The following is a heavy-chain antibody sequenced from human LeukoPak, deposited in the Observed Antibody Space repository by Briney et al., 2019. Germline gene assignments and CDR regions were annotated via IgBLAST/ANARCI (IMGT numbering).Heavy chain of an antibody. Sequence: GGSLRLSCAASGFTFSSYGMHWVRQAPGKGLEWVAVISYDGSNKYYADSVKGRFTISRDNSKNTLYLQMNSLRAEDTAVYYCAKDQVSMIEGYYFDYWGQGTLVTVSS. D-gene: IGHD2/OR15-2a*01. CDR1: GFTFSSYG. J-gene: IGHJ4*02. CDR2: ISYDGSNK. V-gene: IGHV3-30*18. CDR3: AKDQVSMIEGYYFDY.